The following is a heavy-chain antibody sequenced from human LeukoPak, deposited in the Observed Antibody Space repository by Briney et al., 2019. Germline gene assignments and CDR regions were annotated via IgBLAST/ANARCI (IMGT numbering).Heavy chain of an antibody. Sequence: GGSLRLSCAASGFTFPGFAMNWARQAPGRGLEWVSVISGSAGTTHYADSVKGRFTISRDNFKNTVSLQMNSLRAEDTAVYYCAKKRYENGTSSAGYLDVWAKGPRSPSP. V-gene: IGHV3-23*01. CDR3: AKKRYENGTSSAGYLDV. D-gene: IGHD1-1*01. J-gene: IGHJ6*02. CDR1: GFTFPGFA. CDR2: ISGSAGTT.